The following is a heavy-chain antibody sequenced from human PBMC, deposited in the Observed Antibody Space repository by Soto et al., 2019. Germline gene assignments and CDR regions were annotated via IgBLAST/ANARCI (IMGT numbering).Heavy chain of an antibody. J-gene: IGHJ6*02. D-gene: IGHD3-10*01. V-gene: IGHV3-23*01. CDR3: AKGTYGSGSYYPYYYYYYYGMDV. CDR2: ISGSGGST. CDR1: GFTVSSYG. Sequence: GSVRLSCAASGFTVSSYGRSWVRQAPGKGLEWVSAISGSGGSTYYADSVKGRFTISRDNSKNTLYLQMNSLRAEDTAVYYCAKGTYGSGSYYPYYYYYYYGMDVWGQGTTVTVSS.